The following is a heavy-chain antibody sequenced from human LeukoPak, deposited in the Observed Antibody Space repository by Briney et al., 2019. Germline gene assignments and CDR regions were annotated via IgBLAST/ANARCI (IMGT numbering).Heavy chain of an antibody. J-gene: IGHJ4*02. CDR2: ISGSGGST. CDR1: GFTFSSYS. CDR3: AKAALGVVAYYYFDY. D-gene: IGHD3-22*01. Sequence: GGSLRLSCAASGFTFSSYSMNWVRQAPGKGLEWVSAISGSGGSTYYADSVKGRFTISRDNSKNTLYLQMNSLRAEDTAVYYCAKAALGVVAYYYFDYWGQGTLVTVSS. V-gene: IGHV3-23*01.